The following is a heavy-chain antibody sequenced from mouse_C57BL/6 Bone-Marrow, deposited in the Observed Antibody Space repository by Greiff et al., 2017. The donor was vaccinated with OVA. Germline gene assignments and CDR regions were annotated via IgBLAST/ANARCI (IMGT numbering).Heavy chain of an antibody. CDR3: ARQIYDGYYEYFDV. V-gene: IGHV5-12*01. Sequence: EVKLVESGGGLVQPGGSLKLSCAASGFTFSDYYMYWVRQTPEKRLEWVAYISNGGGSTYYPDTVKGRFTISRDNAKNTLYLQMSRLKSEDTAMYYCARQIYDGYYEYFDVWGTGTTVTVSS. D-gene: IGHD2-3*01. J-gene: IGHJ1*03. CDR2: ISNGGGST. CDR1: GFTFSDYY.